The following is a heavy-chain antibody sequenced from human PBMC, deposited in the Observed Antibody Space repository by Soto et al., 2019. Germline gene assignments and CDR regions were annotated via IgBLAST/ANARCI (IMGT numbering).Heavy chain of an antibody. CDR2: IWSARNI. CDR1: GFTFSSYS. Sequence: EVQLVESGGGLAQPGGSLRLSCAASGFTFSSYSVNWVRQAPGKGLEWVSNIWSARNINYADSVKGRFTVSRDNAKNSMSLQMNGLRDEDTAVYYCVRDYSFGFDYWGQGILVTVSS. V-gene: IGHV3-48*02. J-gene: IGHJ4*02. CDR3: VRDYSFGFDY. D-gene: IGHD6-13*01.